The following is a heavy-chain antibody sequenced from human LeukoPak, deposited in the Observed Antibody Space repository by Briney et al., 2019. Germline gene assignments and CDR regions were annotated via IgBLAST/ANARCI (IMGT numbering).Heavy chain of an antibody. CDR2: INSDGSWT. D-gene: IGHD2/OR15-2a*01. J-gene: IGHJ4*02. V-gene: IGHV3-74*01. CDR3: VSFYETY. CDR1: GNYW. Sequence: GGSLRLSCAASGNYWMHWVRQVPGKGLVWVSHINSDGSWTSYADSVKGRFTISKDNAKNTVYLQMNSLRAENTAVYYCVSFYETYWGRGTLVTVSS.